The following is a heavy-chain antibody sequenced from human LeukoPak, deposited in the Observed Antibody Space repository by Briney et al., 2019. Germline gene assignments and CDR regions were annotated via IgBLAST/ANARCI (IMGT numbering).Heavy chain of an antibody. J-gene: IGHJ4*02. CDR2: ISHDESNE. CDR3: ARLGCSSASCYPGN. CDR1: GFTFRNYA. V-gene: IGHV3-30-3*01. Sequence: PGRSLRLSCAASGFTFRNYAMHWVRQTPGKGLEWVTVISHDESNEYYADSVKGRFTISRDNSKNTLYLQMNSLRADDTAVYYCARLGCSSASCYPGNWGQGTLVTVSS. D-gene: IGHD2-2*01.